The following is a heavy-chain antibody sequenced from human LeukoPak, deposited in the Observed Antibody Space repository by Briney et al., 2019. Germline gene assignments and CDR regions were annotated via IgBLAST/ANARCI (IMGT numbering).Heavy chain of an antibody. D-gene: IGHD2-21*02. V-gene: IGHV4-4*07. CDR3: ARDDPLRVTATLDY. Sequence: SETLSLTCSVSGGSSNSNFWSWVRQPAGKGLEWIGRIYTSGSTNYNPSLKSRVTMSVDTSKNQFSLRLSSVTAADTAVYYCARDDPLRVTATLDYWGQGILVTVSS. CDR2: IYTSGST. CDR1: GGSSNSNF. J-gene: IGHJ4*02.